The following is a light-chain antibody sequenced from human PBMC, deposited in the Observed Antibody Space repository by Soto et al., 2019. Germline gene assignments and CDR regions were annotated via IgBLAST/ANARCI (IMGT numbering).Light chain of an antibody. CDR2: QVS. V-gene: IGKV2-30*01. J-gene: IGKJ2*01. CDR3: MQGTHWPPHT. Sequence: DVVMTQSPLSLPVSLGQPASISCRTSQSLAYVDGNTYLNWFQQRPGQSPRRLIYQVSNRDSGVPDRFSGSGSGTDFTLKISRVEADDVGVYYCMQGTHWPPHTFGQGTKLEIK. CDR1: QSLAYVDGNTY.